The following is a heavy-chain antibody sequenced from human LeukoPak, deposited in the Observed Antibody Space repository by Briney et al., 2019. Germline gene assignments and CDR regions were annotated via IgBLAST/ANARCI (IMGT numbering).Heavy chain of an antibody. V-gene: IGHV1-2*02. D-gene: IGHD3-10*01. CDR3: ASIGFGESYSGDF. Sequence: ASVKVSCKASGYTFTDYYMHWVRQAPGQGLEWMGWINPNSGGTNYAQRFQGRVTMTRDTSISTAYMELSRLTSDDTAVYYCASIGFGESYSGDFWGQGTLVTVSS. CDR2: INPNSGGT. CDR1: GYTFTDYY. J-gene: IGHJ4*02.